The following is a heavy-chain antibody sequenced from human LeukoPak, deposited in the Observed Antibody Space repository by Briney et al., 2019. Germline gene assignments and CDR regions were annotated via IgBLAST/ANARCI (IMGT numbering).Heavy chain of an antibody. Sequence: SETLSLTCTVSGGSISSYYWSWIRQPPGKGLEWIGYIYYSGSTNYNPSLKSRVTISVDTSKNQFSLKLSSVTAADTAVYYCVRMGVRGVIIHWGQGTLVTVSS. CDR3: VRMGVRGVIIH. J-gene: IGHJ4*02. D-gene: IGHD3-10*01. V-gene: IGHV4-59*01. CDR1: GGSISSYY. CDR2: IYYSGST.